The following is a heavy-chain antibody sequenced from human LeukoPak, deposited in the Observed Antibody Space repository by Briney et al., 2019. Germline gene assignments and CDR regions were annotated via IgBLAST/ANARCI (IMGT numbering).Heavy chain of an antibody. J-gene: IGHJ3*02. Sequence: GGSLRLSCAASGFTFSSYGMHWVRQAPGKGLDWVAFIHHDGSNKYYADSVRGRFSISRDNSKNTVYVQMNSLRAEDTAMYYCARELREHGVFDIWGQGTMVTVSS. CDR3: ARELREHGVFDI. D-gene: IGHD1-26*01. CDR1: GFTFSSYG. CDR2: IHHDGSNK. V-gene: IGHV3-30*02.